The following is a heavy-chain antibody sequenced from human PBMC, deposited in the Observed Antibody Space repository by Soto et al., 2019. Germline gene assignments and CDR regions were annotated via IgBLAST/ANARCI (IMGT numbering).Heavy chain of an antibody. V-gene: IGHV4-59*01. D-gene: IGHD2-15*01. CDR1: GGSISSYY. CDR2: IYYSGGT. J-gene: IGHJ4*02. Sequence: SETLSLTCTVSGGSISSYYSSWIRQPPGKGLEWIGYIYYSGGTNYNPSLKSRVTISVDTSKNQFSLKLSSVTAADTAVYYCARFALPGDCSGGSCYYGFDYWGQGTLVTVS. CDR3: ARFALPGDCSGGSCYYGFDY.